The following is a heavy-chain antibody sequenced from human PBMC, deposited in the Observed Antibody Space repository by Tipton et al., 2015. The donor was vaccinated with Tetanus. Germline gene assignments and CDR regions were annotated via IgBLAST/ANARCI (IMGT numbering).Heavy chain of an antibody. J-gene: IGHJ3*02. D-gene: IGHD5-18*01. V-gene: IGHV4-39*02. CDR1: GGSISSSNYY. CDR2: IYHSGTP. Sequence: TLSLTCTVSGGSISSSNYYWGWIRQPPGKGLAWIGSIYHSGTPYYKPSLRSRVTMSVDTPKIQFSLKLSSVTAADTAVYYCARGRRIQLWNDAFDIWGQGTMVTVSS. CDR3: ARGRRIQLWNDAFDI.